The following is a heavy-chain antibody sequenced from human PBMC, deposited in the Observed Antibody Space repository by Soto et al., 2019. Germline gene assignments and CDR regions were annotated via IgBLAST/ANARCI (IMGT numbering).Heavy chain of an antibody. Sequence: PRGSVRRSCVASGFTFSSYEMNWVRQAPGKGLEWVSYISSSGSTIYYADSVKGRFTISRDNAKNSLYLQMNSLRAEDTAVYYCARGGVFLRYCSGGSCYSDYYYYGMDVWGQGTTVTVSS. V-gene: IGHV3-48*03. D-gene: IGHD2-15*01. J-gene: IGHJ6*02. CDR1: GFTFSSYE. CDR3: ARGGVFLRYCSGGSCYSDYYYYGMDV. CDR2: ISSSGSTI.